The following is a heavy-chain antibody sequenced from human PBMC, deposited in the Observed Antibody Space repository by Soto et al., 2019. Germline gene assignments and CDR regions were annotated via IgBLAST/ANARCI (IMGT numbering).Heavy chain of an antibody. CDR1: GYTFTNYA. CDR2: FDPEDGET. V-gene: IGHV1-24*01. J-gene: IGHJ6*02. CDR3: ATSLPAAYYYYGMDV. D-gene: IGHD2-2*01. Sequence: GASVKVSCKASGYTFTNYAIHWVRQAPGQRLEWMGGFDPEDGETIYAQKFQGRVTMTEDTSTGTAYMELSRLRSEDTAVYYCATSLPAAYYYYGMDVWGQGTTVTAP.